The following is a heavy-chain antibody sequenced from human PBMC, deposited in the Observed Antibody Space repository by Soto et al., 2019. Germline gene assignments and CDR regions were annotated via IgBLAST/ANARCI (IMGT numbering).Heavy chain of an antibody. V-gene: IGHV3-11*05. CDR3: ARGTDKVDY. J-gene: IGHJ4*02. CDR2: ISSSSSYT. D-gene: IGHD2-15*01. Sequence: QVQLVESGGGLVKPGGSLRLSCAASGFTFSDFYMSWIRQAPGKGLEWISYISSSSSYTNYADSVKGRFSISRDNAKNSLYLQMSSLRAEDTAVYYCARGTDKVDYWGQGTLVTVSS. CDR1: GFTFSDFY.